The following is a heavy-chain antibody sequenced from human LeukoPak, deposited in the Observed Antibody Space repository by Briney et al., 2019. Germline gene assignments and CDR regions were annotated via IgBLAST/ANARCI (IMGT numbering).Heavy chain of an antibody. CDR2: ISSGGTT. CDR3: APAYVWGSFRTFNY. D-gene: IGHD3-16*02. Sequence: SETLSLTCTVSGGSISSSAYYWGWIRQPPGKGLEWVGSISSGGTTYYNPSLKSRATISVDTSKNQFSLKLSSVTAADMAVYYCAPAYVWGSFRTFNYWGQGTLVTVSS. V-gene: IGHV4-39*01. J-gene: IGHJ4*02. CDR1: GGSISSSAYY.